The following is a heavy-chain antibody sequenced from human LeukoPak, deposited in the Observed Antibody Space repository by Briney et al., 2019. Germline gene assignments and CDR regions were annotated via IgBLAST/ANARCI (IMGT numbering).Heavy chain of an antibody. V-gene: IGHV4-59*01. CDR2: IYYSGST. D-gene: IGHD4-17*01. CDR3: ARDAGYGDYVGLVDY. Sequence: NPSETLSLTCTVSGGSISSYYWSWIRQPPGKGLEWFGYIYYSGSTNYNPSLKSRVTISVDTSKNQFSLKLSSVTAADTAVYYCARDAGYGDYVGLVDYWGQGTLVTVSS. CDR1: GGSISSYY. J-gene: IGHJ4*02.